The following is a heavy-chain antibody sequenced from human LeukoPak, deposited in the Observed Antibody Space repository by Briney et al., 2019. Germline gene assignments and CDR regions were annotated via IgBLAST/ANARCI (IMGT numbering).Heavy chain of an antibody. CDR3: ARSPTSYYFHYYMDV. J-gene: IGHJ6*03. D-gene: IGHD4-11*01. CDR2: VYDSGTT. CDR1: GGSISSYY. V-gene: IGHV4-59*01. Sequence: KPSETLSLTCTVSGGSISSYYWNWIRQPPGKGLEWIGYVYDSGTTNYSPSLKSRVTISVDTSKNQFSLKLSSVTAADTAVYYCARSPTSYYFHYYMDVWGEGTTVTVSS.